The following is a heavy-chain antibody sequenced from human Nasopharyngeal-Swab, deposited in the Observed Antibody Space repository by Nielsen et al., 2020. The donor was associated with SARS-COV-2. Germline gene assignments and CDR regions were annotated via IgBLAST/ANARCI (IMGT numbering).Heavy chain of an antibody. CDR1: GFTFSGSA. CDR2: IRSKANSYAT. D-gene: IGHD3-10*01. Sequence: GGSLRLSCAASGFTFSGSAMHWVRQASGKGLEWVGRIRSKANSYATAYAASVKGRFTISRDDSKNTAYLQMNSLKTEDTAVYYCTTVVRSLWFGELSIDAFDIWGQGTMVTVSS. CDR3: TTVVRSLWFGELSIDAFDI. V-gene: IGHV3-73*01. J-gene: IGHJ3*02.